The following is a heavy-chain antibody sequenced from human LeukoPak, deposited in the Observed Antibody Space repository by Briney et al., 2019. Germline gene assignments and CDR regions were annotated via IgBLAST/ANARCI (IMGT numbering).Heavy chain of an antibody. CDR1: GGSISSYY. V-gene: IGHV4-59*13. D-gene: IGHD6-19*01. J-gene: IGHJ3*02. CDR2: IYYSGST. CDR3: ARAVAGVLGAFDI. Sequence: SETLSLTCTVSGGSISSYYWSWIRQPPGRGLGGIGYIYYSGSTNYNPSLKSRVTISVDTSKNQFSLKLSSVTAADTAVYYCARAVAGVLGAFDIWGQGTMVTVSS.